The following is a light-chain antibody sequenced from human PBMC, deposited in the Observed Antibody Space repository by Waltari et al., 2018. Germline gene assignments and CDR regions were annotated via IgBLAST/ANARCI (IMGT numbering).Light chain of an antibody. CDR1: VLAKKF. CDR3: YSAADNNVI. Sequence: SYELTQPSSVSVSPGQTARITCSGDVLAKKFARWFQQKPGQAPVLVIDRDTARRSGISERFSGSSSGTTVTLTISGAQVEDEADYYCYSAADNNVIFGGWTKLTVL. J-gene: IGLJ2*01. V-gene: IGLV3-27*01. CDR2: RDT.